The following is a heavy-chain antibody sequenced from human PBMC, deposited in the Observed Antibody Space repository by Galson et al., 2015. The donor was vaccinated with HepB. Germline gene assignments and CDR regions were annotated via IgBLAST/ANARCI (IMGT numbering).Heavy chain of an antibody. J-gene: IGHJ4*02. CDR3: AKDGSGWARPDS. D-gene: IGHD6-19*01. V-gene: IGHV3-30*02. CDR2: IRHDGNDK. CDR1: GFTFSTYG. Sequence: SLRLSCAASGFTFSTYGMHWVRQAPGKGLEWVAFIRHDGNDKYYADSVKGRFTISRDNSKNTLYLQMNSLRTEDTALYYCAKDGSGWARPDSCGQGTLVTVAS.